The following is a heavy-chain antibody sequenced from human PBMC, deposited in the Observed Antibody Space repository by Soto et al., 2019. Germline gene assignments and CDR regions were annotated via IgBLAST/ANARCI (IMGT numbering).Heavy chain of an antibody. V-gene: IGHV4-39*01. CDR3: AVMVRGLFDY. CDR1: GGSISSSSYY. D-gene: IGHD3-10*01. Sequence: SETLSLTCTVSGGSISSSSYYWGWIRQPPGKGLEWIGSIYYSGSTYYNPSLKSRVTISVDTSKNQFSLKLSSVTAADTAVYYCAVMVRGLFDYWAQGTLVTVSA. CDR2: IYYSGST. J-gene: IGHJ4*02.